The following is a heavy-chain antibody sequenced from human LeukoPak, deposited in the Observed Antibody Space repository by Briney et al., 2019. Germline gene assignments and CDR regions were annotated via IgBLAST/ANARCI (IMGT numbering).Heavy chain of an antibody. CDR3: ARQARYGDYFDF. Sequence: GGSLEISFKGSEYRFTNYWINWVRPMPGKGLEWMGSIDPSDSYTNYSPSFQGHVTISADKSISSVYLQWSSLKASDTAMYYCARQARYGDYFDFWGQGSLVTVSS. CDR2: IDPSDSYT. J-gene: IGHJ4*02. D-gene: IGHD4-17*01. CDR1: EYRFTNYW. V-gene: IGHV5-10-1*01.